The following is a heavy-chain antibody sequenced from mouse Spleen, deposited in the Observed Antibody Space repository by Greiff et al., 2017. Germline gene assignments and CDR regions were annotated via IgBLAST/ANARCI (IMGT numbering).Heavy chain of an antibody. CDR3: ARDKLSYAMDY. CDR2: ISYDGSN. J-gene: IGHJ4*01. V-gene: IGHV3-6*01. Sequence: EVQLQQSGPGLVKPSQSLSLTCSVTGYSITSGYYWNWIRQFPGNKLEWMGYISYDGSNNYNPSLKNRISITRDTSKNQFFLKLNSVTTEDTATYYCARDKLSYAMDYWGQGTSVTVSS. CDR1: GYSITSGYY.